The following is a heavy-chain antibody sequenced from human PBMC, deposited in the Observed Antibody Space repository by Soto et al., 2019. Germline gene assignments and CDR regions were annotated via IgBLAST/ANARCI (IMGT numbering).Heavy chain of an antibody. CDR3: GRCTSTSCHLGSDY. D-gene: IGHD2-2*01. CDR1: GFIFSSYA. J-gene: IGHJ4*02. CDR2: ISYEGSSQ. V-gene: IGHV3-30*04. Sequence: QVQLVESGGGVVQPERSLRLSCAASGFIFSSYAMNWVRQAPGKGLEWVALISYEGSSQYYADSVKGRFTISRDSSKNTLYLRMNSLGAADTAVYYCGRCTSTSCHLGSDYWGQGTLVTVSS.